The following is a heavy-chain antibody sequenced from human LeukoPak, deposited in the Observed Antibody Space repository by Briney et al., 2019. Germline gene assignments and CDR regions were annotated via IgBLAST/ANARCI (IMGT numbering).Heavy chain of an antibody. D-gene: IGHD2-15*01. V-gene: IGHV3-64*01. Sequence: GGSLRLSCAASGFTFSSYAMHWVRQAPGKGLEYVSAISSNGGSTYYANSVKGRFTISRDNSKNTLYLQMGSLRAEDMAVYYCARDRYCSGGSCYGTMDYWGQGTLSPSPQ. CDR2: ISSNGGST. CDR1: GFTFSSYA. J-gene: IGHJ4*02. CDR3: ARDRYCSGGSCYGTMDY.